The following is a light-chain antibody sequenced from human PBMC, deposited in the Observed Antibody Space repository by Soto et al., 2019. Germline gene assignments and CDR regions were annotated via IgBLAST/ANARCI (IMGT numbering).Light chain of an antibody. CDR1: SSNIGGNF. J-gene: IGLJ3*02. CDR2: RNN. CDR3: AAWDDSLNAWV. V-gene: IGLV1-47*01. Sequence: QSVLTQPPSASGTPGLRVTISCSGSSSNIGGNFVFWYQQLPGTAPKLLIYRNNQRPSGVPDRFSGSKSGTSASLAISGLRSEDEADYYCAAWDDSLNAWVFGGGTKLTVL.